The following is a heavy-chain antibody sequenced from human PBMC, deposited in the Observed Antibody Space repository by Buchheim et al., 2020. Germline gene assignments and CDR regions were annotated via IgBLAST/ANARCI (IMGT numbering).Heavy chain of an antibody. CDR3: ARARFGRRPTIFGVVITGNWFDP. CDR2: INHSGST. Sequence: QVQLQQWGAGLLKPSETLSLTCAVYGGSFSGYYWSWIRQPPGKGLEWIGEINHSGSTNYNPSLKRRVTISVDTSKNEFSVKLSSVTAADTAVYYCARARFGRRPTIFGVVITGNWFDPWGQGTL. CDR1: GGSFSGYY. D-gene: IGHD3-3*01. J-gene: IGHJ5*02. V-gene: IGHV4-34*01.